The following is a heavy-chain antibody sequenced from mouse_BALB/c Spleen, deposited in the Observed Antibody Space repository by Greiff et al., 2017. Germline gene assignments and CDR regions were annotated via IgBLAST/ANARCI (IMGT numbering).Heavy chain of an antibody. V-gene: IGHV1-15*01. CDR2: IDPETGGT. J-gene: IGHJ2*01. D-gene: IGHD2-3*01. CDR1: GYTFTDYE. CDR3: TRGGDGYYFDY. Sequence: QVQLKESGAELVRPGASVTLSCKASGYTFTDYEMHWVKQTPVHGLEWIGAIDPETGGTAYNQKFKGKATLTADKSSSTAYMELRSLTSEDSAVYYCTRGGDGYYFDYWGQGTTLTVSS.